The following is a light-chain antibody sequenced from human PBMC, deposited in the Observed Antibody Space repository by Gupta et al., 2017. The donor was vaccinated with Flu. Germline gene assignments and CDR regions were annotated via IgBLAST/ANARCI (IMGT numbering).Light chain of an antibody. J-gene: IGKJ5*01. Sequence: ERATLSCRASQSISNYLAWYQQKPGQAPRLLIYDAPNRATGIPARFSGSGSGTDFTLTISGLEPEDFAVYYCQQRTIWPQITFGQGTRLEIK. CDR1: QSISNY. CDR2: DAP. V-gene: IGKV3-11*01. CDR3: QQRTIWPQIT.